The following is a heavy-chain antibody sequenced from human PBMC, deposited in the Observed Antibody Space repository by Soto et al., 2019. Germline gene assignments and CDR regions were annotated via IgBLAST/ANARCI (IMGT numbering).Heavy chain of an antibody. D-gene: IGHD2-15*01. CDR1: GGSSGGYY. Sequence: SETLSLTCDVYGGSSGGYYWSWIRQPPGKGLEWIGEVNPSGSTNYNPSLKSRVTISVDTSKNHFALKLSSVTAADTAVYYCARDPNYCSGGSCSRRQGSYYGMDVWGQGTTVTVSS. CDR2: VNPSGST. CDR3: ARDPNYCSGGSCSRRQGSYYGMDV. V-gene: IGHV4-34*09. J-gene: IGHJ6*02.